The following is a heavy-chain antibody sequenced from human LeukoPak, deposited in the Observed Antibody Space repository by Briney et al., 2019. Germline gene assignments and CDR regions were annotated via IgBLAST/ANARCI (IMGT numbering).Heavy chain of an antibody. V-gene: IGHV4-59*01. CDR3: ARFPPGYSYGLDS. CDR1: GGSISNYY. CDR2: IYYSGSA. Sequence: PSETLSLTCSVSGGSISNYYWSWIRQPPGKGLEWIGYIYYSGSATYNSALKSRVTISVDTSKNQFSLKLNSVTAADTAVYYCARFPPGYSYGLDSWGQGTLVTVSS. J-gene: IGHJ4*02. D-gene: IGHD5-18*01.